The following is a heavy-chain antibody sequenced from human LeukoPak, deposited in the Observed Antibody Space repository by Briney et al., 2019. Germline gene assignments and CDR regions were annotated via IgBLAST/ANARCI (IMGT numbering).Heavy chain of an antibody. CDR2: ISAYNGNT. V-gene: IGHV1-18*01. CDR1: GYTFTSYG. Sequence: ASVKVSYKASGYTFTSYGISWVRQAPGQGLEWMGWISAYNGNTNYAQKLQGRVTMTTDTSTSTAYMELRSLRSDDTAVYYCARDRTITGMPVDAFDIWGQGTMVTVSS. D-gene: IGHD1-20*01. CDR3: ARDRTITGMPVDAFDI. J-gene: IGHJ3*02.